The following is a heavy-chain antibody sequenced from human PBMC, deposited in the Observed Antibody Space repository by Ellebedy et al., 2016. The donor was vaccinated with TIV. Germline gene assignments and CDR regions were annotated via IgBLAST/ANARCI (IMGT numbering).Heavy chain of an antibody. V-gene: IGHV1-2*02. CDR2: VDPNSGGT. Sequence: ASVKVSCKASAYTFTAYLVNWVRQAPGQGLEWMGWVDPNSGGTDYAQKFQARVTMTRDTSITTAYMELTGLRSDDTGVYYCARSLTSKKPLDSWGQGTLLTVSS. CDR1: AYTFTAYL. J-gene: IGHJ4*02. CDR3: ARSLTSKKPLDS. D-gene: IGHD3-9*01.